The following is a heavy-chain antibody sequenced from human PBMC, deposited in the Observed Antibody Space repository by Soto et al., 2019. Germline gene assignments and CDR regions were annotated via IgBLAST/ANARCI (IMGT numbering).Heavy chain of an antibody. Sequence: GGSLRLSCAASGFTFSSYAMSWVRQAPGKGLEWVSAISGSGGSTYYADSVKGRFTISRDNSKNTLYLQMNSLRAEDTAVYYCARDPGSYYDSSGSPFDYWGQGTLVTVSS. CDR3: ARDPGSYYDSSGSPFDY. J-gene: IGHJ4*02. CDR2: ISGSGGST. V-gene: IGHV3-23*01. CDR1: GFTFSSYA. D-gene: IGHD3-22*01.